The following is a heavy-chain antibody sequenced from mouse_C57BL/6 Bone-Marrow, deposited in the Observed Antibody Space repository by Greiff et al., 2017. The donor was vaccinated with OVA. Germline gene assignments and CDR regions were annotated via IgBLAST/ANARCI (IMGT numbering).Heavy chain of an antibody. V-gene: IGHV2-2*01. Sequence: VKLVESGPGLVQPSQSLSITCTVSGFSLTSYGVHWVRQSPGQGLEWLGVIWSGGSTAYNAAFISSLGISKDNSKSQVFFKMNSLQADDTAIYYCARDYYFDYWGQGTTLTVSS. J-gene: IGHJ2*01. CDR3: ARDYYFDY. CDR1: GFSLTSYG. CDR2: IWSGGST.